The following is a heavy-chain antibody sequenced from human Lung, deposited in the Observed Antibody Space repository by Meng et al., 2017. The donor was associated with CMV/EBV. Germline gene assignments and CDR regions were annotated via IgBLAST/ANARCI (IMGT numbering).Heavy chain of an antibody. CDR2: ISSTSIHI. CDR3: ARGRGYCSSTNCYLNFDY. J-gene: IGHJ4*02. D-gene: IGHD2-2*01. CDR1: AFIFSDYA. Sequence: ESLKISXAASAFIFSDYAMTWIRQAPGKGLEWVSSISSTSIHIYYADSVKGRFTISRDNGKNLLYLQLNSLRAEDTAVYYCARGRGYCSSTNCYLNFDYWGQGTLVAVSS. V-gene: IGHV3-21*01.